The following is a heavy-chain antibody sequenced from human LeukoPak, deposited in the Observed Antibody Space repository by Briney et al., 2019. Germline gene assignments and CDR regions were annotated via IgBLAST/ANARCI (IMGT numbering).Heavy chain of an antibody. CDR3: ARAISCSGVSCYSVY. J-gene: IGHJ4*02. CDR2: IKQDGSET. Sequence: GGSLRLSCAASGFTFSNYWMNWVRQAPGKGLEWVANIKQDGSETYYVDSVKGRFTISRDNAKNSLYLQMNSLRAEGTAVYCCARAISCSGVSCYSVYWGQGTLVTVSS. V-gene: IGHV3-7*01. D-gene: IGHD2-15*01. CDR1: GFTFSNYW.